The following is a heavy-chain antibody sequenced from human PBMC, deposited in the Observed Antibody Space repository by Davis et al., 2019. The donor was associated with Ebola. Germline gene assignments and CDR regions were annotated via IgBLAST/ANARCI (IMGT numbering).Heavy chain of an antibody. J-gene: IGHJ4*02. CDR1: GGSISSYY. V-gene: IGHV4-59*12. Sequence: PGGSLRLSCTVSGGSISSYYWSWIRRPPGKGLEWIGYIYYSGSTNYNPSLKSRVTISVDTSKNQFPLKLSSVTAADTAVYYCARVGTVTLDYWGQGTLVTVSS. D-gene: IGHD4-17*01. CDR2: IYYSGST. CDR3: ARVGTVTLDY.